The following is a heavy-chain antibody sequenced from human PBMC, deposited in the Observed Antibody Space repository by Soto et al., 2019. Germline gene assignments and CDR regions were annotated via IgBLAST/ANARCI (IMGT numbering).Heavy chain of an antibody. CDR3: AKLSRNIKNWFDR. Sequence: EVQLLESGGGLVQPGGSLRRSCAFSRFTFSRYSFSWVRQPPGKGLEWIARISVSGGSTHYADSVKGRFTVSRDNSKNTLYLQMNNLRAEDTAVYYCAKLSRNIKNWFDRWGQGTLVTVSS. CDR2: ISVSGGST. CDR1: RFTFSRYS. J-gene: IGHJ5*02. V-gene: IGHV3-23*01.